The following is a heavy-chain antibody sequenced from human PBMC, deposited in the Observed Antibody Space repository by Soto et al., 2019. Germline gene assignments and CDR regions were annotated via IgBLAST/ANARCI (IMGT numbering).Heavy chain of an antibody. J-gene: IGHJ5*02. V-gene: IGHV3-33*01. CDR2: IWYDGSNK. CDR1: GFTFSSYG. CDR3: ARGTDLSYNWFDP. Sequence: QVQLVESGGGVVQPGRSLRLSCAASGFTFSSYGMHWVRQAPGKGLEWVAVIWYDGSNKYYPDSVKGRFTISRDNSKNTLYLQMNSLRAEDTAVYYCARGTDLSYNWFDPWGQGTLVTVSS.